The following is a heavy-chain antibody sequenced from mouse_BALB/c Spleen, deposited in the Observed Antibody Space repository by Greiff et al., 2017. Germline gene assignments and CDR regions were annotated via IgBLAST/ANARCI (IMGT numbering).Heavy chain of an antibody. J-gene: IGHJ3*01. Sequence: EVKLVEFGGGLVQPGGSRNLSCAASGFTFSDYGMARVRQAPGKGPEWVAFISNLAYSIYYADTVTGRFTISRENAKNTLYLEMSSLRSEDTAMYYCARENGYYGFAYWGQGTLVTVSA. CDR1: GFTFSDYG. D-gene: IGHD2-3*01. CDR2: ISNLAYSI. CDR3: ARENGYYGFAY. V-gene: IGHV5-15*02.